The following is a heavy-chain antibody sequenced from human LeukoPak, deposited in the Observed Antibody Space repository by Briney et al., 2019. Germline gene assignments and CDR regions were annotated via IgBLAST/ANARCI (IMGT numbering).Heavy chain of an antibody. V-gene: IGHV1-69*13. CDR2: IIPIFGTA. CDR1: GGTFSSYA. Sequence: SVKVSCKASGGTFSSYAISWVRPAPGQGLEWMGGIIPIFGTANYAQKFQGRVTITADESASTAYMELSSLRSEDTAVYYCAIFHNWNDPRSYYYYGMDVWGKGTTVTVSS. D-gene: IGHD1-1*01. J-gene: IGHJ6*04. CDR3: AIFHNWNDPRSYYYYGMDV.